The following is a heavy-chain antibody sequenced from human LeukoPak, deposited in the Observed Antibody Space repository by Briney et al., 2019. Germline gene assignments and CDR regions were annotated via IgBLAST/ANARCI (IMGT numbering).Heavy chain of an antibody. CDR1: GFTLSSYW. J-gene: IGHJ4*02. V-gene: IGHV3-74*01. CDR3: ARGAVEDYYDCSGYLFGY. CDR2: INSDGSST. D-gene: IGHD3-22*01. Sequence: LGGSLRLSCAASGFTLSSYWMRWVREAPGGGLVWVSRINSDGSSTSYADSVRGRFTISRDNAKNTLYLQMNSLRAEDTAVYYCARGAVEDYYDCSGYLFGYWGQGTLVTVSS.